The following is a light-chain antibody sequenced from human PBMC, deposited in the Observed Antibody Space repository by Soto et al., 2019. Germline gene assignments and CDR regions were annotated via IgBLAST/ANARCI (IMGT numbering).Light chain of an antibody. Sequence: SGLTQLPSASAALRHNETNSSSGSASNIGDYYVSWYQQLQGTARRLLIYDNHNRPSGIPDRFSGSKSGTSATLGITGLQPGDEADYYCGTWTTSLSAGVFGSGSKVTVL. J-gene: IGLJ1*01. CDR2: DNH. V-gene: IGLV1-51*01. CDR1: ASNIGDYY. CDR3: GTWTTSLSAGV.